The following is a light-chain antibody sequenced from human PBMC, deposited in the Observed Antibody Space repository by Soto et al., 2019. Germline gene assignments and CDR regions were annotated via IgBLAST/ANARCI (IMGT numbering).Light chain of an antibody. CDR3: QQRNSWPLT. V-gene: IGKV3-11*01. Sequence: EVVLTQSPATLSLSPGERATLSCRARQSVCTYLVWYQQRYGQPPSLLIYDASNRATDVPVRFSGSGSGTDFTLTISSLEPEDVAVYYCQQRNSWPLTFGQGTRLEIK. CDR1: QSVCTY. J-gene: IGKJ5*01. CDR2: DAS.